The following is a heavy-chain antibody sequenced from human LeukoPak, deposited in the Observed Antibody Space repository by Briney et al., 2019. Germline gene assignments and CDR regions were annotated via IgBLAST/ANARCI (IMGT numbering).Heavy chain of an antibody. J-gene: IGHJ5*02. CDR1: GFTFSSYA. D-gene: IGHD2-15*01. CDR3: AKDLYDDIVVVVAARGSDP. Sequence: GGSLRLSCAASGFTFSSYAMSWVRQAPGKGLEWFSAISGSGGSTYYADSVKGRFTISRDNSKNTLYLQMNSLRAEDTAVYYCAKDLYDDIVVVVAARGSDPWGQGTLVTVSS. CDR2: ISGSGGST. V-gene: IGHV3-23*01.